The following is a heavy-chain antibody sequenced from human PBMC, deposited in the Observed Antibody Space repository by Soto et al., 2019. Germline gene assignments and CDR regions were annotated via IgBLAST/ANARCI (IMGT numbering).Heavy chain of an antibody. Sequence: GASVKVSCKASGYTFTSYGISWVRQAPGQGLDWMGWISAYNGNINYAQKLQGRVTMTTDTSTSTAYMELRSLRSDDTAVYYCARGGDYYQDDAFDIWGQGTMVTVSS. V-gene: IGHV1-18*01. D-gene: IGHD4-17*01. CDR1: GYTFTSYG. CDR2: ISAYNGNI. J-gene: IGHJ3*02. CDR3: ARGGDYYQDDAFDI.